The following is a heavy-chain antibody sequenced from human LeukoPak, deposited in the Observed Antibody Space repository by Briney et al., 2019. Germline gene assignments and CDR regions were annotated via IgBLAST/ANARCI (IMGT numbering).Heavy chain of an antibody. Sequence: ASVKVSCKASGYTFTSYGISWVRQAPGQGLEWMGWINAYNGNTNYAQKLQGRVTMTTDTSTSTAYMELRSLRSDDTAVYYCARDYSDGSSVSLDWFDPWGQGTLVTVSS. D-gene: IGHD6-13*01. CDR1: GYTFTSYG. V-gene: IGHV1-18*01. CDR2: INAYNGNT. CDR3: ARDYSDGSSVSLDWFDP. J-gene: IGHJ5*02.